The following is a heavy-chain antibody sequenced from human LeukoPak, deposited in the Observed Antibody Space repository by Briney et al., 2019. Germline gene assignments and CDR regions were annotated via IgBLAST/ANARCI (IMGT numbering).Heavy chain of an antibody. CDR3: ARELFETLWFGELVYYYYMDV. Sequence: PSETLSLTCTVSGGSISGYYWSWIRQPPGKGLEWIGYIYYSGSTNYNPSLKSRVTISVDTSKNQFSLKLSSVAAADTAVYYCARELFETLWFGELVYYYYMDVWGKGTTVTVSS. D-gene: IGHD3-10*01. J-gene: IGHJ6*03. V-gene: IGHV4-59*01. CDR1: GGSISGYY. CDR2: IYYSGST.